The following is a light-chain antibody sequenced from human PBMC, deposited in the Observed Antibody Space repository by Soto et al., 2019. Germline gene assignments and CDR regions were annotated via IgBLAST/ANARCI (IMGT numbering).Light chain of an antibody. Sequence: EIVITQSPATLPVSPGEGATLSCRASQGIGNTLAWYQQKPGQTPRLLIYGASIRATGVPARFSGSGSGTDFTLTINSLQSEDFAVYYCQHYVNWPLTFGGGTKVDIK. J-gene: IGKJ4*01. CDR1: QGIGNT. V-gene: IGKV3-15*01. CDR3: QHYVNWPLT. CDR2: GAS.